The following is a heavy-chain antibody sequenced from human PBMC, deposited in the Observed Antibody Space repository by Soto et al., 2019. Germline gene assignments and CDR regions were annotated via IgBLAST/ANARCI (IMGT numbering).Heavy chain of an antibody. CDR2: IIPMFGTA. Sequence: QVQLVQSGAEVKKPGSSVKVSCKASGGTFSSYASSWVRQAPGQGLEWMGGIIPMFGTAKYAQKFQGRVTITGDESTSTVYMELSSLRSEDTALYYCARAAHPYYYERSGYQDLGGYGLFDPWGQGTLVTVSS. CDR3: ARAAHPYYYERSGYQDLGGYGLFDP. J-gene: IGHJ5*02. V-gene: IGHV1-69*12. D-gene: IGHD3-22*01. CDR1: GGTFSSYA.